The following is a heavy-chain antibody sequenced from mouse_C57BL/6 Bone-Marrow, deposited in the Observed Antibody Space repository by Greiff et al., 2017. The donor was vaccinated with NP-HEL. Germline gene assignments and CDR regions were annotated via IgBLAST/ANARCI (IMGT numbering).Heavy chain of an antibody. CDR1: GFTFSSYT. Sequence: EVKLMESGGGLVKPGGSLKLSCAASGFTFSSYTMSWVRQTPEKRLEWVATISGGGGNTYYPDSVKGRFTISRDNAKNTLYLQMSILRSEDTALYYCARHLLYYGSSYLYWYFDVWGTGTTVTVSS. CDR2: ISGGGGNT. V-gene: IGHV5-9*01. D-gene: IGHD1-1*01. CDR3: ARHLLYYGSSYLYWYFDV. J-gene: IGHJ1*03.